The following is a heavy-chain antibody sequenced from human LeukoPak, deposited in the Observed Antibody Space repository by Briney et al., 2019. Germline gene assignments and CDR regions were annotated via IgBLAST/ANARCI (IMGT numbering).Heavy chain of an antibody. D-gene: IGHD4-23*01. Sequence: SETLSLTCAVYGGSFSGYYWSWIRQPPGKGLEWIGEINHSGSTNYNPSLKSRVTISVDTSKNQFSLKLSSVTAADTAVYYCARVIDGNRDYWGQGTLVTVSS. J-gene: IGHJ4*02. CDR3: ARVIDGNRDY. CDR1: GGSFSGYY. V-gene: IGHV4-34*01. CDR2: INHSGST.